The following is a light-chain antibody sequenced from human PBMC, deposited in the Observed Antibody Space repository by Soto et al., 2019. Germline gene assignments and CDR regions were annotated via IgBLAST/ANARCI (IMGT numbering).Light chain of an antibody. J-gene: IGKJ1*01. V-gene: IGKV1-39*01. CDR2: GAS. Sequence: SQMPQSPSSLSASVRDRVTIPCRASQSINAYLNWFQQKPGEAPKLLIYGASSLHSGVPSRFSGSGSGTDFTLTISSLQPEDFETYYCQQSYGTPPTFGQGTKVDIK. CDR1: QSINAY. CDR3: QQSYGTPPT.